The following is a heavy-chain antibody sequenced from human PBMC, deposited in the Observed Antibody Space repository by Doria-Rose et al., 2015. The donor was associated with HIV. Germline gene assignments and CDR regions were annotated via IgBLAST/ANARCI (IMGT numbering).Heavy chain of an antibody. Sequence: QTTLKESGPVLVKPTETLTLTCTVSGVSLSSPGMGVSWIRQPPGEALEWLACIVSDDERSCSAALKSRHTISRGTYRSQVVLTMTDMDPVDTATYYCARIKSSRWYHKYYFDFWGQGTLVIVAA. V-gene: IGHV2-26*01. CDR2: IVSDDER. J-gene: IGHJ4*02. CDR3: ARIKSSRWYHKYYFDF. CDR1: GVSLSSPGMG. D-gene: IGHD6-13*01.